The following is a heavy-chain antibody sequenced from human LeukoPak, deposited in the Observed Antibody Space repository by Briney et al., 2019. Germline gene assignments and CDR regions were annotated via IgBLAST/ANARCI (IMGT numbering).Heavy chain of an antibody. J-gene: IGHJ4*02. CDR2: MYYSGST. D-gene: IGHD3-22*01. V-gene: IGHV4-39*01. CDR3: ARQYYDSTGYYYFDY. CDR1: GDSITGSSYY. Sequence: PSETLSLTCTVSGDSITGSSYYWGWIRQPPGKGLEWIGSMYYSGSTYSNPSLKSRVTMSADTSKNQFSLKLKSVTAADTAVYYCARQYYDSTGYYYFDYWGQGTLVTVSS.